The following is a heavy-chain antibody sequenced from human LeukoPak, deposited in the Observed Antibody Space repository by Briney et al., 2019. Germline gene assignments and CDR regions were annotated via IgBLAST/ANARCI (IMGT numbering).Heavy chain of an antibody. V-gene: IGHV3-33*01. CDR2: IWYDGSNK. CDR1: GFTFSSYG. D-gene: IGHD3-10*01. J-gene: IGHJ6*04. CDR3: AREPRIDYYGSGSHYYYYGMDV. Sequence: PGRSLRLSCAASGFTFSSYGMHWVRQAPGKGLEWVAVIWYDGSNKYYADSVKGRFTISRDNSKNTLYLQMNSLRAEDTAVYYCAREPRIDYYGSGSHYYYYGMDVWAKGPRSPSPQ.